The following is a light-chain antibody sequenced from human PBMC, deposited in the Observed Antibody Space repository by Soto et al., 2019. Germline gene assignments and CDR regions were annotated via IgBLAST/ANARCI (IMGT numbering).Light chain of an antibody. CDR3: SSYTGSITLYV. Sequence: QSVLTQPASVSGSPGQSITISCTGTSSDVGNYKFVSWYQQHPGKVPKLMIFEVSNRPSGVSYRFSGSKSGNTASLTISGLQAEDEADYYCSSYTGSITLYVFGTGTKLTVL. V-gene: IGLV2-14*02. J-gene: IGLJ1*01. CDR1: SSDVGNYKF. CDR2: EVS.